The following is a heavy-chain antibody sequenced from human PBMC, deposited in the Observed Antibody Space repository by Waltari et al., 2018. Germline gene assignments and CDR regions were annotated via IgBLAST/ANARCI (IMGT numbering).Heavy chain of an antibody. CDR3: AKALYGGMDV. CDR1: GFTFSTYG. D-gene: IGHD3-10*01. Sequence: VQLLESGGGLVQPGGSLRLSCAASGFTFSTYGMSWVRQAPGKGLEWVSGISGSGGSTHYADSVKGRFTISRDNSKNTLYLQMNGLRAEDTAVYYCAKALYGGMDVWGQGTTVTVSS. CDR2: ISGSGGST. V-gene: IGHV3-23*01. J-gene: IGHJ6*02.